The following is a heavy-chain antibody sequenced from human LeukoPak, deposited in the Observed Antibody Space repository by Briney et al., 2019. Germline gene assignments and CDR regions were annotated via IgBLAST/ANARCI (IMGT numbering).Heavy chain of an antibody. J-gene: IGHJ4*02. CDR2: INHNGST. CDR3: ARADYGDYVF. Sequence: PSQTLSLTCAVYGGSFSGYYWSWIRQSPRKGLEWIGEINHNGSTHYNPSLKSRVSISVDTSKNQFSLKLGSVTAADTAVYYCARADYGDYVFWGQGTLVTVSS. CDR1: GGSFSGYY. D-gene: IGHD4-17*01. V-gene: IGHV4-34*01.